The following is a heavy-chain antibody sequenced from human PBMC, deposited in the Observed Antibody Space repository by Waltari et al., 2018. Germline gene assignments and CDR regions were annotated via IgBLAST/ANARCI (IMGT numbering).Heavy chain of an antibody. CDR1: GYTFTGYY. J-gene: IGHJ1*01. CDR3: ASGPYCSSTSCYGPEYFQH. D-gene: IGHD2-2*01. V-gene: IGHV1-2*06. Sequence: VQLVQSGAEVKKPGASVKVSCKASGYTFTGYYMHWVRQAPGQGLEWMGRINPNSGGTNYAQKFQGRVTMTRDTSISTAYMELSRLRSDDTAVYYCASGPYCSSTSCYGPEYFQHWGQGTLVTVSS. CDR2: INPNSGGT.